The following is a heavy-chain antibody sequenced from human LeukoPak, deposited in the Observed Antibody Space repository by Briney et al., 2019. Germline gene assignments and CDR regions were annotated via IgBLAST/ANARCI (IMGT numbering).Heavy chain of an antibody. J-gene: IGHJ4*02. CDR2: ISWDGGST. D-gene: IGHD3-10*01. CDR1: GFTFDDYA. V-gene: IGHV3-43D*03. Sequence: GGSLRLSCAASGFTFDDYAMHWVRQAPGKGLEWVSLISWDGGSTYYADSVKGRFTISRDNSKNSLYLQMNSLRAEDTALYYCAKDMATSVSGSYDYWGQATLVTVSS. CDR3: AKDMATSVSGSYDY.